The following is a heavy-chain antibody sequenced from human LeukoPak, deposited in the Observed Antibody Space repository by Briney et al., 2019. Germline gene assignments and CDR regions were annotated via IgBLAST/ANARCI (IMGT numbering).Heavy chain of an antibody. J-gene: IGHJ4*02. CDR1: GFTFSSYA. CDR2: ISGSGGST. CDR3: AKTNLNYYDILTGYDY. D-gene: IGHD3-9*01. V-gene: IGHV3-23*01. Sequence: PGGSLRLSCAASGFTFSSYAMSWVRQAPGKGLEWVSAISGSGGSTYYADSVKGRFTISRDNSKNTLYLQMNSLRAEDTAVYYCAKTNLNYYDILTGYDYWGQGTLVTVSS.